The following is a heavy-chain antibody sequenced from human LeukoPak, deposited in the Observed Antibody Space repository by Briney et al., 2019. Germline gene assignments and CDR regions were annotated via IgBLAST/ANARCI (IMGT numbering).Heavy chain of an antibody. V-gene: IGHV1-69*13. CDR1: GYTFTGYY. CDR3: ARANPHYGSGSYFHYMDV. J-gene: IGHJ6*03. D-gene: IGHD3-10*01. Sequence: GASVKVSCKASGYTFTGYYMHWVRQAPGQGLEWMGGIIPIFGTANYAQKFQGRVTITADESTSTAYMELSSLRSEDTAVYYCARANPHYGSGSYFHYMDVWGKGTTVTISS. CDR2: IIPIFGTA.